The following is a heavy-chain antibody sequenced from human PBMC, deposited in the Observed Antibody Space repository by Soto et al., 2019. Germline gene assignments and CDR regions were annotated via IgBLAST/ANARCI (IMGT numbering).Heavy chain of an antibody. J-gene: IGHJ6*02. Sequence: QLQLQESGSGLVKPSQTLSLTCAVSGGSISSGGYSWSWIRQPPGKGLEWIGYIYHSGSTYYNPSLKSRITISVDRSTNQFSLKLRSVTAADTAVYYCARAHYGDYGYGMDVWGQGTTVTVSS. D-gene: IGHD4-17*01. CDR2: IYHSGST. CDR3: ARAHYGDYGYGMDV. CDR1: GGSISSGGYS. V-gene: IGHV4-30-2*01.